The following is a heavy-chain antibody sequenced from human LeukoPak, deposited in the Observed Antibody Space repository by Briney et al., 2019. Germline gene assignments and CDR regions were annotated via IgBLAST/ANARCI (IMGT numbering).Heavy chain of an antibody. CDR1: GFTFSNYP. D-gene: IGHD4-17*01. V-gene: IGHV3-23*01. CDR3: AKGNTVTPDY. J-gene: IGHJ4*02. Sequence: GXXLRLSCAASGFTFSNYPMNWVRQARGKGVEWVSAITTDGSRTYNADSVKGRFNIYRENDKNTLYLQMNSLRAEDTAVYYCAKGNTVTPDYWGQGTLVTVSS. CDR2: ITTDGSRT.